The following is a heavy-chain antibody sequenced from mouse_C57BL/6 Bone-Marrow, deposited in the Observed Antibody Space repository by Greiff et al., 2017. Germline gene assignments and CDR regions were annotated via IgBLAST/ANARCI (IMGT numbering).Heavy chain of an antibody. V-gene: IGHV1-4*01. J-gene: IGHJ3*01. CDR1: GYTFTSYT. Sequence: QVQLQQSGAELARPGASVKMSCKASGYTFTSYTMHWVKQRPGQGLEWIGYINPSSGYTKYNQKFKDKATLTADKYSSPAYMQLSSLTSEDSAVYYCARGPLIYYYGSSISWFAYWGQGTLVTVSA. D-gene: IGHD1-1*01. CDR2: INPSSGYT. CDR3: ARGPLIYYYGSSISWFAY.